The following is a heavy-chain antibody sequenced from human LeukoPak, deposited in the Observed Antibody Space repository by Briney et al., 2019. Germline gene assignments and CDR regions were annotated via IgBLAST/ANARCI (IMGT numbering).Heavy chain of an antibody. CDR3: ARARGTMMGDY. CDR1: GGSISSYY. Sequence: SETLSLTCTVSGGSISSYYWSWIRQPPGKGLEWIGYIFDSGSTNYNPSLKSRVTISVDTSKSQFSLRLSSVTAADTAVYYCARARGTMMGDYWGQGTLVTVSS. J-gene: IGHJ4*02. D-gene: IGHD3-22*01. V-gene: IGHV4-59*08. CDR2: IFDSGST.